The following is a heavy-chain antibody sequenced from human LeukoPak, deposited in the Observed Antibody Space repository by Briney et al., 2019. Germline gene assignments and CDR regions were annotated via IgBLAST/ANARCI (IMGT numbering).Heavy chain of an antibody. V-gene: IGHV1-18*01. CDR3: ARDGLRGWLGRPFDY. D-gene: IGHD6-19*01. CDR2: ISAYNGNT. J-gene: IGHJ4*02. CDR1: GGTFSSYA. Sequence: GASVKVSCKASGGTFSSYAISWVRQAPGQGLEWMGWISAYNGNTNYAQKLQGRVTMTTDTSTSTAYMELRSLRSDDTAVYYCARDGLRGWLGRPFDYWGQGTLVTVSS.